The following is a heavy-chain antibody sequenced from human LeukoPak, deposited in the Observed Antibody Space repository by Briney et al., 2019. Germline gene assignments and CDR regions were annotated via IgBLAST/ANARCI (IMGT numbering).Heavy chain of an antibody. D-gene: IGHD3-10*01. J-gene: IGHJ4*02. CDR1: GGSISSSKW. V-gene: IGHV4-4*02. CDR3: ATVSAFFYDSGSYYTFDY. Sequence: SETLSLTCAVSGGSISSSKWWSWVRQPPGKGLEWIGEIYHSVSTNYNPSLKSRVTISVDKSKNQFSLKLSSVTAADTAVYYCATVSAFFYDSGSYYTFDYWGQGTLVTASS. CDR2: IYHSVST.